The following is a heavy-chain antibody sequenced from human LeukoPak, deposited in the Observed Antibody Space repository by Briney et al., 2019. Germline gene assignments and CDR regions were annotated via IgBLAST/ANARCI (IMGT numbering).Heavy chain of an antibody. CDR3: AELGITMIGGV. Sequence: GGSLRLSCATSGFTFTTFWMHWVRQAPGKGLEWVSYISSSGSTIYYADSVKGRFTISRDNAKNSLYLQMNSLRAEDTAVYYCAELGITMIGGVWGKGTTVTISS. J-gene: IGHJ6*04. CDR1: GFTFTTFW. D-gene: IGHD3-10*02. V-gene: IGHV3-48*04. CDR2: ISSSGSTI.